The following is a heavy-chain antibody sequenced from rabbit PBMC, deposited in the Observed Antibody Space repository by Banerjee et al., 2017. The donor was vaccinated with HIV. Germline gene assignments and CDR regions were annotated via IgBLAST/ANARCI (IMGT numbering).Heavy chain of an antibody. V-gene: IGHV1S45*01. D-gene: IGHD2-1*01. CDR1: GFSFSSSYY. CDR2: VDSGSSGTS. CDR3: VRDQAGDADYGPYYLNL. Sequence: QEQLVESGGGLVKPEESLTLTCTASGFSFSSSYYMCWVRQAPGKGLEWIACVDSGSSGTSYYANWAKGRFTFSKTSSTTVTLQVTSLTAADTATYFCVRDQAGDADYGPYYLNLWGQGTLVTVS. J-gene: IGHJ4*01.